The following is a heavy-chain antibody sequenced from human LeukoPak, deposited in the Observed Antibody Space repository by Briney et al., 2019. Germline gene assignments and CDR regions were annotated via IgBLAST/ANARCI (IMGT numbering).Heavy chain of an antibody. CDR1: GGSISSYY. Sequence: SETLSLTCTVSGGSISSYYWSWIRQPPGKGLEWIGYIYYSGSTSYNPSLKSRVTISVDPSKNQFSLKLSSVTAADTAVYFCASSSSGWYGPFDYWGQGTLVTVSS. V-gene: IGHV4-59*12. D-gene: IGHD6-19*01. CDR3: ASSSSGWYGPFDY. CDR2: IYYSGST. J-gene: IGHJ4*02.